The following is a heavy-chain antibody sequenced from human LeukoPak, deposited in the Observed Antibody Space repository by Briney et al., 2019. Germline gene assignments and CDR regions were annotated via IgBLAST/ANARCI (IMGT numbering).Heavy chain of an antibody. Sequence: GGSLRLSCAASGFTFSDYYMSWIRQAPGKGLEWVSYISSSSSYTNYADSVKGRFTISRDNAKNSLYLQMNSLRAEDTAVYYCAGDLGSGSYSFYYYYGMDAWGKGTPVTVSS. D-gene: IGHD3-10*01. CDR1: GFTFSDYY. V-gene: IGHV3-11*06. CDR3: AGDLGSGSYSFYYYYGMDA. CDR2: ISSSSSYT. J-gene: IGHJ6*04.